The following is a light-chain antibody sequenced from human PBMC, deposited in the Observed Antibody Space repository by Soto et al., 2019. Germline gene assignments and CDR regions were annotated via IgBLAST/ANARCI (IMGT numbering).Light chain of an antibody. CDR2: EVS. CDR3: SSYTSISPYV. J-gene: IGLJ1*01. V-gene: IGLV2-14*01. CDR1: SSDVGGYNY. Sequence: QSARTQPASVSGSPGQSITISCTGTSSDVGGYNYVSWYQQHPGKAPKLMIYEVSNRPSGVSNRFSGSKSGNTASLTISGRQAEDEADYYCSSYTSISPYVFGTGTKLTVL.